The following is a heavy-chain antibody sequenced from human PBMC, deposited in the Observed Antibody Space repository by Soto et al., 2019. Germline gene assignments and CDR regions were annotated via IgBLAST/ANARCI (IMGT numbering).Heavy chain of an antibody. CDR3: ARLCGSYAVPHFDY. Sequence: WTWLRQPQGKGLEWMGYIYYIGTTTNYNPALKSQVTLSVDTSKNQFSLKLSSVTAADTAVYYCARLCGSYAVPHFDYWGQGTLVTVSS. V-gene: IGHV4-59*08. D-gene: IGHD1-26*01. J-gene: IGHJ4*02. CDR2: IYYIGTT.